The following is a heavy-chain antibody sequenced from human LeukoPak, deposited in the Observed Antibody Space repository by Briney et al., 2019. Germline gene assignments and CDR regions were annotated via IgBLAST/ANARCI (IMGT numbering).Heavy chain of an antibody. J-gene: IGHJ4*02. Sequence: PSETLSLTCTVSGGSISSYYWSWIRQPPGKGLEWIGYIYYSGSANYNPSLKSRVTISVDTSKNQFSLKLNSVTAADTAVYYCARTSTSLFDYWGQGTLVTVSS. CDR2: IYYSGSA. CDR1: GGSISSYY. CDR3: ARTSTSLFDY. V-gene: IGHV4-59*01.